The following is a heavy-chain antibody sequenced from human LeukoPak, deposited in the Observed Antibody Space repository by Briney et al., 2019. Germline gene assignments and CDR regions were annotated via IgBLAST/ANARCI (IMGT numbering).Heavy chain of an antibody. V-gene: IGHV4-38-2*02. D-gene: IGHD3-10*01. CDR2: IYHSGST. J-gene: IGHJ4*02. CDR3: ATNYYGSGSYYPN. Sequence: SETLSLTCTVSGYSISSGYYWGWIRQPPGKGLEWIGSIYHSGSTYYNPSLKSRVTISVDTSKNQFSLKLSSVTAADTAVYYCATNYYGSGSYYPNWGQGTLVTVSS. CDR1: GYSISSGYY.